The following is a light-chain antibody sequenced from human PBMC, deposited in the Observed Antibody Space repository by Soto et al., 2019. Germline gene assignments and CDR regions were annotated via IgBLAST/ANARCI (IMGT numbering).Light chain of an antibody. CDR1: QSLLHIAGETF. V-gene: IGKV2D-29*02. J-gene: IGKJ1*01. CDR2: DAS. CDR3: QQYNNWPQT. Sequence: DVVMTQTPLSLSVAPGQPASISFNSIQSLLHIAGETFLFWYLQKPGQSPQLLIYDASNLETGVPSRFSGSGSGTEFTLTISSLQSEDFAVYYCQQYNNWPQTFGQGTKVDIK.